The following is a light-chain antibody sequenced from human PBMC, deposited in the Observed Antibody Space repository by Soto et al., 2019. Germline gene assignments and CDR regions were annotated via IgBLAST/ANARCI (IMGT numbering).Light chain of an antibody. CDR2: AAS. CDR1: QGIRSY. CDR3: QQLKSYPIT. V-gene: IGKV1-9*01. Sequence: DIQLTQSPSFLSASVRDRVTITCRASQGIRSYLAWYQQKPGKAPKLLIYAASTLQSGVPSRFSGSGSGTEFTLTISSLQPEDFATYYCQQLKSYPITFGQGTRLEIK. J-gene: IGKJ5*01.